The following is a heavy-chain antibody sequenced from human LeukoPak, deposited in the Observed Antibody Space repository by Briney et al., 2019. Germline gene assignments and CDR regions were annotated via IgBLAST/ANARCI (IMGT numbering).Heavy chain of an antibody. V-gene: IGHV3-43*02. CDR3: ARDSDGY. CDR1: GFTFDDYA. Sequence: PGGSLRLSCAASGFTFDDYAMHWVRQAPGKGLEWVSLISGDGGPTYYADSVKGRFTISRDNAKNSLYLQMNSLRAEDTAVYYCARDSDGYWGQGTLVTVSS. J-gene: IGHJ4*02. CDR2: ISGDGGPT.